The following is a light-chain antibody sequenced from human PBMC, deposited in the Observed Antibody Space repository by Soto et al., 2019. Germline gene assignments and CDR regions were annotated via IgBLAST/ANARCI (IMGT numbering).Light chain of an antibody. V-gene: IGKV3-15*01. CDR1: QSVSSN. J-gene: IGKJ4*01. CDR3: QQYIRWPLT. Sequence: ELVMTQSPATLSVSPGEGATLSCSASQSVSSNLAWYQQKPGQAPSLLIYGASTRATGTPARFSGSGSGTEFTLTISSLQSEDFAVYYCQQYIRWPLTFGGGTKVDI. CDR2: GAS.